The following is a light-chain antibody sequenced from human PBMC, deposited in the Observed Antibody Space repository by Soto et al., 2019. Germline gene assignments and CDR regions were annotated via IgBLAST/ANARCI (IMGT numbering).Light chain of an antibody. CDR2: DAS. CDR1: PSVSSC. Sequence: EIVLTPAPATLSLSQGERATLSCSASPSVSSCLAWYQQKPGQAPRLLIYDASNRATGIPARLSGSGSGTDFPLTISSLEPEDLAVYYCQQRSNWPPLPVGQGTRLEFK. V-gene: IGKV3-11*01. J-gene: IGKJ5*01. CDR3: QQRSNWPPLP.